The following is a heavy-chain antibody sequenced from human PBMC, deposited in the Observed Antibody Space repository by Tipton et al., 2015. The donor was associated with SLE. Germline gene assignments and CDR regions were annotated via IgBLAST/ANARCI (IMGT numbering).Heavy chain of an antibody. D-gene: IGHD2-8*01. V-gene: IGHV4-39*07. J-gene: IGHJ6*03. CDR2: IHYSGTT. CDR3: ARVLGSRYCTNGVCTSPYYFYYYMDV. CDR1: GGSISNSDYF. Sequence: TLSLTCTVSGGSISNSDYFWGWVRQSPEKGLEWIGIIHYSGTTYYNPSLKSRVTISVDTSKNQFSLNLSSVTAADTALYYCARVLGSRYCTNGVCTSPYYFYYYMDVWGRGTSVTVSS.